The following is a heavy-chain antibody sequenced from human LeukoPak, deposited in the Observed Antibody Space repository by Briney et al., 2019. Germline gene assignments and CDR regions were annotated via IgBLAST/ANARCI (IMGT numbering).Heavy chain of an antibody. J-gene: IGHJ4*02. CDR1: GGSISSYY. V-gene: IGHV4-4*07. D-gene: IGHD3-10*01. CDR2: IYISGST. CDR3: ARERGLYYYGSGSPRGDY. Sequence: SETLSLTCTVSGGSISSYYWSWIRQPAGKGLEWIGRIYISGSTDYNPSLKSRVTMSVDTTKNQFSLKLSSVTAADTAVYYCARERGLYYYGSGSPRGDYWGQGTLVTVSS.